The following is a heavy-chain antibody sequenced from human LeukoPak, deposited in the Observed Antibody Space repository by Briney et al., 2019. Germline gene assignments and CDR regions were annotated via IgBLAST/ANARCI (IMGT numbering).Heavy chain of an antibody. V-gene: IGHV1-69*13. CDR1: GGTFSSYA. J-gene: IGHJ5*02. Sequence: ASVKVSCKASGGTFSSYAISWVRQAPGQGLEWMGGIIPIFGTANHAQKFQGRVTITADESTSTAYMELSSLRSEDTGVYYCARDRITMVRGVIRKGFDPWGQGTLVTVSS. CDR3: ARDRITMVRGVIRKGFDP. D-gene: IGHD3-10*01. CDR2: IIPIFGTA.